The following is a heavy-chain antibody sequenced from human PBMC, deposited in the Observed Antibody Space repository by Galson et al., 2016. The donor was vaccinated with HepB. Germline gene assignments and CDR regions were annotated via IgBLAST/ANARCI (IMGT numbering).Heavy chain of an antibody. CDR3: ARDFFGGTDH. D-gene: IGHD3-10*01. CDR2: VYHTGST. CDR1: GDSITSSNW. V-gene: IGHV4-4*02. J-gene: IGHJ4*02. Sequence: SETLSLTCTVSGDSITSSNWWSWVRQPPGKGLEWIGEVYHTGSTNYNPSLKSRVSISKDKSTNQFFLKLTSVTAADTAVYYCARDFFGGTDHWGQGHLVIVSS.